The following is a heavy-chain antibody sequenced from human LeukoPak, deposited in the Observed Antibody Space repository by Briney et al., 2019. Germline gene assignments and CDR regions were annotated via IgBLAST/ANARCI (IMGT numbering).Heavy chain of an antibody. CDR2: ISGSGGST. Sequence: GGSLRLSCAASGFTFSSYAMSWVRQAPGKGLEWVSTISGSGGSTYYADSVRGRFTISRDNSKNTLYLQMNSLRAEDTAVYYCAKGPRSSWSLNWFDPWGQGTLVTVSS. CDR1: GFTFSSYA. J-gene: IGHJ5*02. D-gene: IGHD6-13*01. V-gene: IGHV3-23*01. CDR3: AKGPRSSWSLNWFDP.